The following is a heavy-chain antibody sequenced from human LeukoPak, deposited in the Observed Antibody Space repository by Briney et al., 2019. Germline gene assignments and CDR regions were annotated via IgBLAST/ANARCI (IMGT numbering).Heavy chain of an antibody. D-gene: IGHD3-10*01. J-gene: IGHJ4*02. CDR1: GGSISSGGYY. Sequence: SQTLSLTCTVSGGSISSGGYYWSWIRQHPGKGLEWIGYIYYSGSTYYNPSLKSRVTISVDTSKNQFSLKLSSVTAADTAVYYCARRAAMVRGVINYWGQGTLVTVSS. V-gene: IGHV4-31*03. CDR3: ARRAAMVRGVINY. CDR2: IYYSGST.